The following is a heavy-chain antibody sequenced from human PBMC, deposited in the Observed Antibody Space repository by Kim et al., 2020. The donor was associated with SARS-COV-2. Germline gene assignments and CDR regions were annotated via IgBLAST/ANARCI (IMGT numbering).Heavy chain of an antibody. Sequence: SVKVSCKASGGTFSSYAISWVRQAPGQGLEWMGGIIPIFGTANYAQKFQGRVTITADESTSTAYMELSSLRSEDTAVYYCARGAGMATGERYFDLWGRGTLVTVSS. V-gene: IGHV1-69*13. D-gene: IGHD5-12*01. J-gene: IGHJ2*01. CDR1: GGTFSSYA. CDR3: ARGAGMATGERYFDL. CDR2: IIPIFGTA.